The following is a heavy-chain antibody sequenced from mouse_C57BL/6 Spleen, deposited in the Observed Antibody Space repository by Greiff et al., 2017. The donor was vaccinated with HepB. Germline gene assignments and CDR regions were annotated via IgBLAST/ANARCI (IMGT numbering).Heavy chain of an antibody. V-gene: IGHV5-9-1*02. CDR2: ISSGGNYN. CDR1: GFTFSSYD. J-gene: IGHJ2*01. D-gene: IGHD2-12*01. Sequence: EVKLMESGEGLVKPGGSLKLSCAASGFTFSSYDMSWVRQTPEKRLEWVAYISSGGNYNYYADTVKGRFTISRDNAKNTLYLQMSSLKSEDTAMYYCTRYTTEVFDYWGQGTTLTVAS. CDR3: TRYTTEVFDY.